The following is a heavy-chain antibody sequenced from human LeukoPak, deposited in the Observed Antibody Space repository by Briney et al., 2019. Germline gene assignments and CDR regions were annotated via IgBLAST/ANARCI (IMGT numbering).Heavy chain of an antibody. V-gene: IGHV3-48*03. Sequence: GSLRLSCAASGFTFSSYEMNWVRQAPGKGLEWVSYISSSGSTIYYADSVKGRFTISRDNAKNSLYLQMNSLRAEDTALYYCARDFQLYSSSSSSDYWGQGALVTVSS. J-gene: IGHJ4*02. CDR2: ISSSGSTI. CDR1: GFTFSSYE. CDR3: ARDFQLYSSSSSSDY. D-gene: IGHD6-6*01.